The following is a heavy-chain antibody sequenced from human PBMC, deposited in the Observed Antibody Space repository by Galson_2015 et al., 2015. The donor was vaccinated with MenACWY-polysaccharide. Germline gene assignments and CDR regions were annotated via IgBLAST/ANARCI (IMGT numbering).Heavy chain of an antibody. CDR3: VKAHETSGWNRGPGY. V-gene: IGHV3-23*01. Sequence: SLRLSCAASGFTFTSYTMSWIRQAPGKGPEWVTVISLDGRNTYYADPVKGRFTISRDNSKNTLCLQKHELRAEDTAVYYCVKAHETSGWNRGPGYWGQGTLVTVSS. J-gene: IGHJ4*02. D-gene: IGHD1-1*01. CDR1: GFTFTSYT. CDR2: ISLDGRNT.